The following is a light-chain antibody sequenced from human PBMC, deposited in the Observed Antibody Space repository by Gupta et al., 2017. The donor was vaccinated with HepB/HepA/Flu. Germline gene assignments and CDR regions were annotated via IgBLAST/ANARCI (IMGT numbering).Light chain of an antibody. Sequence: QTVVTQEPSLTVSPGGTVTLTCASSTGPVTSGHYANWFQQKPGQPPRALIYSISSKHSWTPARFSGSLLGGKAALTLSGVRPEDEAQYYCLLYHGGAVVFGGGTKLTVL. V-gene: IGLV7-43*01. CDR1: TGPVTSGHY. CDR3: LLYHGGAVV. J-gene: IGLJ2*01. CDR2: SIS.